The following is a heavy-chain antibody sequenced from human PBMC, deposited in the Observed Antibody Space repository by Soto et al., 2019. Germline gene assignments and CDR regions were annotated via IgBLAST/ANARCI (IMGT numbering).Heavy chain of an antibody. J-gene: IGHJ4*02. CDR2: INHSGST. D-gene: IGHD6-13*01. V-gene: IGHV4-34*01. Sequence: QVQLQQWGAGLLKPSETLSLTCAVYGGSFSGYYWRWIRQPPGKGLEWIGEINHSGSTNYNPSLKSRVTISVHTSKNQISLKLSSVTAADTAVYYCAREKPYSSSWYHDYWGQGTLVTVSS. CDR1: GGSFSGYY. CDR3: AREKPYSSSWYHDY.